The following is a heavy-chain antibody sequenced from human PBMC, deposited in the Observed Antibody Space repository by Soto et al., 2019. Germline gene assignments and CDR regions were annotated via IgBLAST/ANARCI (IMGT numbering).Heavy chain of an antibody. J-gene: IGHJ5*02. CDR2: MHFGGTT. CDR3: ARHQKNLLNWLGT. Sequence: SETLSLTCTVSGGSIGSSSYFWGWIRQTPGKGLEWIGSMHFGGTTHSSPSLKSRVIISMDTSKNQFSLKVKSVTAADSGVYYCARHQKNLLNWLGTWAPGTLLTVSS. CDR1: GGSIGSSSYF. V-gene: IGHV4-39*01.